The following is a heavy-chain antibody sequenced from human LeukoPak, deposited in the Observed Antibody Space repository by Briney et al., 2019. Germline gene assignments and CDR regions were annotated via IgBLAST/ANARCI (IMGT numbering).Heavy chain of an antibody. CDR2: IIPIFGTT. V-gene: IGHV1-69*05. CDR3: ARGFDGDVYTYNWFGP. J-gene: IGHJ5*02. Sequence: SVKVSCKASGGTFSSYAISWVRQAPGQGLEWMGRIIPIFGTTNYAQKFQGRVTITTDESTSTAYMELNSLRSEDTAVYYCARGFDGDVYTYNWFGPWGQGTLVTVSS. CDR1: GGTFSSYA. D-gene: IGHD5-24*01.